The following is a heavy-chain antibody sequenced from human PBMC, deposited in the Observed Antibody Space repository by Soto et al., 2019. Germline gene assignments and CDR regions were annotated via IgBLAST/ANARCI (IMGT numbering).Heavy chain of an antibody. J-gene: IGHJ4*02. CDR2: ISGSDSKT. CDR3: ARWSYLDY. D-gene: IGHD3-3*01. Sequence: PGGSLRLSCAASGFSFGSYALSWVRQAPGKGLEWVSTISGSDSKTFYADSVKGRFSISRDTSQSTLYLQMNSLRADDTAMYYCARWSYLDYWGQETRVTVSS. V-gene: IGHV3-23*01. CDR1: GFSFGSYA.